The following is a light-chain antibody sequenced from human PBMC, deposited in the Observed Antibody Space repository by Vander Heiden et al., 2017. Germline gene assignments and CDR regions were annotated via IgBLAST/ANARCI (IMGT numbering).Light chain of an antibody. CDR3: QQSYSTPPAT. CDR2: AAS. V-gene: IGKV1-39*01. J-gene: IGKJ5*01. CDR1: QSISSY. Sequence: DIQMTQSPSSLSASVGDRVTITCRASQSISSYLNWYQHKPGKAPKLLIYAASSVQSGVPSRFSGSGSGTDFTLTISSLQPEDFATYYCQQSYSTPPATFGQGTRLEIK.